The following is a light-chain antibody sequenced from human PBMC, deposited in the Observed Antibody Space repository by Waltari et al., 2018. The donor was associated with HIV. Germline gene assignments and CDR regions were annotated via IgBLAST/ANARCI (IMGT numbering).Light chain of an antibody. CDR3: QHYTSSPTWT. CDR1: QSVSSD. Sequence: IVLTQSPGTLSLSPGERATFSCRASQSVSSDLAWYHQRPGQAPRLLIYGASTRATGITDRFSGSGSGTDFTFTINSLEPEDFALYYCQHYTSSPTWTLGQGTKVEIK. CDR2: GAS. J-gene: IGKJ1*01. V-gene: IGKV3-20*01.